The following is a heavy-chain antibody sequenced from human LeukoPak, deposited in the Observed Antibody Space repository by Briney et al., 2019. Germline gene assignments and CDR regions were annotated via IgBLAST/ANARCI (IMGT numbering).Heavy chain of an antibody. J-gene: IGHJ5*02. CDR3: LVVPAADNWFDP. CDR1: GYTFTSYG. CDR2: ISAYNGNT. V-gene: IGHV1-18*01. Sequence: ASVKVSCKASGYTFTSYGISWVRQAPGQGLEWMGWISAYNGNTNYAQKLQGRVTMTTDTSTSTAYMELRSLRSEDTAVYYCLVVPAADNWFDPWGQGTLVTVSS. D-gene: IGHD2-2*01.